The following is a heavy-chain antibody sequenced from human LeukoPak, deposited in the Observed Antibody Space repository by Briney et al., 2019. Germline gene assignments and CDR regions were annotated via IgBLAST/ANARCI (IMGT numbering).Heavy chain of an antibody. V-gene: IGHV3-66*01. Sequence: GGSLRLSCAASGFTVSSSNYMNWVRQAPGKGLEWVSGIYTGGTTYYTDSVKGRFTISRDNAKNTLYLQMNSLRAEDTAVYYCARRDTFDIWGQGTMVTVSS. CDR3: ARRDTFDI. CDR1: GFTVSSSNY. CDR2: IYTGGTT. J-gene: IGHJ3*02.